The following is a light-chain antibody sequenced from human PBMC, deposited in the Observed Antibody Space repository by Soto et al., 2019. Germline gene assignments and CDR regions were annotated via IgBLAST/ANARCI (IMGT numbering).Light chain of an antibody. J-gene: IGKJ1*01. Sequence: DIQMTQSPSTLSGSVGDRVTITCRASQTISSWLAWYQQKPGKAPKLLIYHASNLQSGVPSRFSGSGSGTEFTLTISSLQPDDFATYYCQQYNSYSFGQGTKVDNK. CDR1: QTISSW. V-gene: IGKV1-5*01. CDR3: QQYNSYS. CDR2: HAS.